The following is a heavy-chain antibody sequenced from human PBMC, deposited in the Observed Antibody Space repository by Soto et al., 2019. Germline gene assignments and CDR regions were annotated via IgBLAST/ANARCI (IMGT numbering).Heavy chain of an antibody. CDR2: ISAHNGNT. V-gene: IGHV1-18*01. D-gene: IGHD1-1*01. J-gene: IGHJ4*02. Sequence: QVHLVQSGAEVKKPGASVKVSCKGSGYAFTTYGITWVRQAPGQGLEWMGWISAHNGNTNYAQKRQGRGNVSRDTTTSTAYMELRRLTSDDTAVYYCARGRYGDYWGQGALVTVSS. CDR3: ARGRYGDY. CDR1: GYAFTTYG.